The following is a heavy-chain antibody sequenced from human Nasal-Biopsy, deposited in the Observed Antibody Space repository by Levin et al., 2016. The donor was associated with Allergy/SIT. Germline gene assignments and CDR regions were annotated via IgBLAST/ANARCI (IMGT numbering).Heavy chain of an antibody. J-gene: IGHJ4*02. D-gene: IGHD6-25*01. Sequence: GGSLRLSCAASGFSFSSYGMHWVRQAPGKGLHWLTVVSYNGSIEYYEDSVKGRFTVSRDNSKNTLYLQMNSLRPEDTAVYYCARDSGGDSFDYWGQGTLVTVSS. CDR2: VSYNGSIE. CDR3: ARDSGGDSFDY. V-gene: IGHV3-30*03. CDR1: GFSFSSYG.